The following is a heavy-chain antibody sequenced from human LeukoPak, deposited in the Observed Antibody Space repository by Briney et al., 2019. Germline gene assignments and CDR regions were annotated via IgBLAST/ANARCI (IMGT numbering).Heavy chain of an antibody. CDR2: ISYDGSNK. Sequence: GGSLRLSCAASGLTFSTYAMSWVSQAPGKGLEWVAVISYDGSNKYYADSVKGRFTISRDNSKNTLYLQMNSLRAEDTAVYYCAKAGVDSEFDYWGQGTLVTVSS. D-gene: IGHD3-3*01. CDR3: AKAGVDSEFDY. CDR1: GLTFSTYA. J-gene: IGHJ4*02. V-gene: IGHV3-30*18.